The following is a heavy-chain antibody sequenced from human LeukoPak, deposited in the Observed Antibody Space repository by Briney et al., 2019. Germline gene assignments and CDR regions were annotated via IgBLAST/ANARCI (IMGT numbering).Heavy chain of an antibody. CDR1: GGSISSGGYY. Sequence: SETLSLTCTVSGGSISSGGYYWSWIRQHPGKGLEWIGYIYYSGSTYYNPSLKSRVTISVDTSKNQLSLRLSSVTAADTAVYFCARGEPEQIIAFDYWGRGTLVTVSS. CDR2: IYYSGST. CDR3: ARGEPEQIIAFDY. D-gene: IGHD1-14*01. J-gene: IGHJ4*02. V-gene: IGHV4-31*03.